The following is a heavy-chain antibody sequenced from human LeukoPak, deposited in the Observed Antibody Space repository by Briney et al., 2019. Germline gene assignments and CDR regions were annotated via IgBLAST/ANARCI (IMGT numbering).Heavy chain of an antibody. D-gene: IGHD1-14*01. J-gene: IGHJ4*02. CDR1: GFTFSRHS. V-gene: IGHV3-21*01. CDR3: ARALSLHNTFDY. Sequence: PGGSLRLSCAGSGFTFSRHSMNWVRQAPGKGLEWVSSISTSSSYIYYADSVKGRFTISRDNAKKSLHLQMNSLRVEDTAVYYCARALSLHNTFDYWGQGTLVTVSS. CDR2: ISTSSSYI.